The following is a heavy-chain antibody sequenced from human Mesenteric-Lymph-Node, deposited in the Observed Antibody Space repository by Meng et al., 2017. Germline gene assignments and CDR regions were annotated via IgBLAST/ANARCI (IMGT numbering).Heavy chain of an antibody. V-gene: IGHV4-31*03. CDR3: AREAGRDGYATPKFDY. Sequence: VQLQESRPGLVKPSQTLSLTCTVSGASTGRVGDYWSWIRQHPGKGLEWIGYIYYTGSTFYNPSLKSRVTISVDTSKNQFSLKLISATAADTAVYYCAREAGRDGYATPKFDYWGQGTLVTVSS. J-gene: IGHJ4*02. D-gene: IGHD5-24*01. CDR2: IYYTGST. CDR1: GASTGRVGDY.